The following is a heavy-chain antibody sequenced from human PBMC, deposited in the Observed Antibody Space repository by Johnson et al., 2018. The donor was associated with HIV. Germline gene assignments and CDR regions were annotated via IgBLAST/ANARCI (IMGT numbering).Heavy chain of an antibody. J-gene: IGHJ3*02. CDR1: GFTFSSYA. CDR3: ARSSGYYLSDAFHI. Sequence: QVQLVESGGGLVQPGGSLKLSCAASGFTFSSYAMHWVRQAPGKGLEWVAVISYDGSNKYYADSVKGRFTISRDNSKNTLYLQMNSLRAGDTAVYYCARSSGYYLSDAFHIWGQGTLVSVSS. D-gene: IGHD3-22*01. V-gene: IGHV3-30-3*01. CDR2: ISYDGSNK.